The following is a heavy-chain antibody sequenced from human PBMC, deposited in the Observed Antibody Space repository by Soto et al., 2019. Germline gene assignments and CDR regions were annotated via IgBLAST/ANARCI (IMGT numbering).Heavy chain of an antibody. CDR1: GYSFAGYW. V-gene: IGHV5-51*01. CDR2: IYHGDSDT. Sequence: GESLKISCKGSGYSFAGYWIGWVRQMPGKGLDWMGVIYHGDSDTRYSPSLYGQVTISADKSISTAYLHWSSLKASDTAIPFRARLPGCRGVFDGVKEWGQGTLAAVSS. D-gene: IGHD3-10*01. J-gene: IGHJ4*01. CDR3: ARLPGCRGVFDGVKE.